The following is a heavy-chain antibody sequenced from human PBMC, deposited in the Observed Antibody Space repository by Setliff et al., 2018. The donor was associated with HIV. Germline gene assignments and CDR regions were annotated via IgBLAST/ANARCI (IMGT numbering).Heavy chain of an antibody. J-gene: IGHJ3*01. CDR3: ARDIPPEYPGFDL. CDR2: IYSDDYT. CDR1: GFNVNNKY. Sequence: PGGSLRLSCAASGFNVNNKYMSWVRQAPGKGQEWVSIIYSDDYTKYADSLKGRFTISRDTSKNTLYLQMNSLRAEDTAVYYCARDIPPEYPGFDLWGQGTVVTVSS. D-gene: IGHD6-6*01. V-gene: IGHV3-66*01.